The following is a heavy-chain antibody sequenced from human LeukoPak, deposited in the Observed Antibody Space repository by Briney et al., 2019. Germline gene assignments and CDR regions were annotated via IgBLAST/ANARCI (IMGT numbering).Heavy chain of an antibody. J-gene: IGHJ4*02. Sequence: GGSLKISCKGSGNSFTCYWNGWVRPMAREGVEWGGITYPGDSDTRYSPSFQGQVTISAAKTISNAYLNWSSLKASDTAMYYCARRKKGELLIDYWGQGTLVTVSS. CDR3: ARRKKGELLIDY. D-gene: IGHD3-10*01. V-gene: IGHV5-51*01. CDR1: GNSFTCYW. CDR2: TYPGDSDT.